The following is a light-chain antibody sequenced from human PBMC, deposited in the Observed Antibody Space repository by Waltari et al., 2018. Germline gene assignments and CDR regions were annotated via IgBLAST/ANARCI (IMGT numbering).Light chain of an antibody. CDR3: QQYDNLPIT. CDR1: QGISNY. V-gene: IGKV1-9*01. CDR2: SAS. Sequence: DIQLTQSPSFLSASVRDRVTITCRASQGISNYLAWYQQKPGKAPKLLIYSASTLQSGVPSRFSGSGSGTEFSLTISSLQPEDIATYYCQQYDNLPITFGPGTKVDIK. J-gene: IGKJ3*01.